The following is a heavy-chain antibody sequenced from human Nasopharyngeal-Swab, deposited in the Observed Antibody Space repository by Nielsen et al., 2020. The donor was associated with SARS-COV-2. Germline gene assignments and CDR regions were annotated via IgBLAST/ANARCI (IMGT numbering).Heavy chain of an antibody. CDR3: ARSGLPPRDSSGYPMGTYYYYGMDV. V-gene: IGHV3-48*03. CDR2: ITSSGDTR. D-gene: IGHD3-22*01. Sequence: GESLKISCAASGFTFSSYEMNWVRQAQGKGLEWVSYITSSGDTRYYADSVKGRFTISRDNAKNSLYMQMNSLRAEDTAVYYCARSGLPPRDSSGYPMGTYYYYGMDVWGQGTTVTVSS. J-gene: IGHJ6*02. CDR1: GFTFSSYE.